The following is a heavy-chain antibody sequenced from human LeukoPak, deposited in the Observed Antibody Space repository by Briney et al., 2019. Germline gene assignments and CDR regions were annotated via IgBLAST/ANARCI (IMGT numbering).Heavy chain of an antibody. CDR2: ISYDGSNK. J-gene: IGHJ3*02. CDR3: ARSSDTHTAMVPNDAFDI. CDR1: GFTFSTYA. D-gene: IGHD5-18*01. Sequence: PGGPLRPSCAASGFTFSTYAMHWVRQAQGKGLEWVAVISYDGSNKYYADSVKGRFTISRDNSKNTLYLQMNSLRAEDTAVYYCARSSDTHTAMVPNDAFDIWGQGTMVTVSS. V-gene: IGHV3-30-3*01.